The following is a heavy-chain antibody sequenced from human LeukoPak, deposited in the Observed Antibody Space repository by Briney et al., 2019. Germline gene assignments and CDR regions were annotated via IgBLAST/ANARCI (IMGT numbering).Heavy chain of an antibody. CDR2: INWNGGST. CDR1: GFTFDDYG. Sequence: PGGSLRLSCAASGFTFDDYGMSWVRQAPGKGLEWVSGINWNGGSTGYADSVEGRFTISRDNAKNSLYLQMNSLRAEDTALYYCARGARGVSGYYLDFWGQGTLVTVSS. D-gene: IGHD3-10*01. CDR3: ARGARGVSGYYLDF. V-gene: IGHV3-20*04. J-gene: IGHJ4*02.